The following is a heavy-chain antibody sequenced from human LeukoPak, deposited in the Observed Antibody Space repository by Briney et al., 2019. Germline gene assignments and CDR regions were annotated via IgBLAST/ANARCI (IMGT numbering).Heavy chain of an antibody. CDR2: VWYDGSNK. D-gene: IGHD6-19*01. Sequence: GGSLRLSCAASGFTFTSYAMSWVRQAPGKGLEWVAVVWYDGSNKYYADSVKGRFTISRDNSKNTLYLQMNSLRAEDTAVYYCARDGLVAGTTGIDYWGQGTLVTVSS. CDR1: GFTFTSYA. J-gene: IGHJ4*02. V-gene: IGHV3-33*08. CDR3: ARDGLVAGTTGIDY.